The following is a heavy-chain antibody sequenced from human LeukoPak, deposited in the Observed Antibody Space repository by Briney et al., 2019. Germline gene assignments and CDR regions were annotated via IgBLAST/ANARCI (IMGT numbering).Heavy chain of an antibody. CDR1: GYTFTSYY. D-gene: IGHD5-12*01. CDR3: ARDQGVATITY. CDR2: INPNSGGT. J-gene: IGHJ4*02. Sequence: ASVKVSCKASGYTFTSYYMHWVRQAPGQGLEWMGWINPNSGGTNYAQKFQGRVTMTRDTSISTAYMELSRLRSADTAVYYCARDQGVATITYWGQGTLVTVSS. V-gene: IGHV1-2*02.